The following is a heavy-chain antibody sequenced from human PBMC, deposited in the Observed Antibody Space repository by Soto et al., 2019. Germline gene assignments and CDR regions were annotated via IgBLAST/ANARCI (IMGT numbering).Heavy chain of an antibody. CDR1: GFTFSSYG. Sequence: GGSLRLSCAASGFTFSSYGMHWVRQAPGKGLEWVAVISYDGSNKYYADSVKGRFTISRDNSKNTLYLQMNSLRAEDTAVYYCAKVALAARQSNYYYYGMDVWGQGTTVTVSS. V-gene: IGHV3-30*18. CDR2: ISYDGSNK. CDR3: AKVALAARQSNYYYYGMDV. J-gene: IGHJ6*02. D-gene: IGHD6-6*01.